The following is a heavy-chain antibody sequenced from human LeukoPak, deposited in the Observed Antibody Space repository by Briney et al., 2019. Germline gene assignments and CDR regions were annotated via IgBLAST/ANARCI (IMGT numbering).Heavy chain of an antibody. D-gene: IGHD7-27*01. Sequence: GVSLRLSCAASGFTVSSNYMSWVSQAPGKGLEWVSVIYSGGLTYYADSVKGRFTVSRDNFKNTLYLQMNSLRAEDTAVYYCAREVYGPLTGDWGQGTLVTVSS. CDR3: AREVYGPLTGD. V-gene: IGHV3-66*01. CDR2: IYSGGLT. J-gene: IGHJ4*02. CDR1: GFTVSSNY.